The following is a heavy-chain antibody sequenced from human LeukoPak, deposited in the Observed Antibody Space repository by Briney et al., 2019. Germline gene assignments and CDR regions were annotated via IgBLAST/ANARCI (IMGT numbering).Heavy chain of an antibody. V-gene: IGHV3-30*02. CDR3: ARERLMAHAFDI. Sequence: GGSLRLSCAASGFTFSSYGMHWVRQAPGKGLEWVAFIRYDGSNKYYADSVKGRFTISRDNAKNSLYLQMNSLRAEDTAVYYCARERLMAHAFDIWGQGTMVTVSS. CDR1: GFTFSSYG. CDR2: IRYDGSNK. D-gene: IGHD2-8*01. J-gene: IGHJ3*02.